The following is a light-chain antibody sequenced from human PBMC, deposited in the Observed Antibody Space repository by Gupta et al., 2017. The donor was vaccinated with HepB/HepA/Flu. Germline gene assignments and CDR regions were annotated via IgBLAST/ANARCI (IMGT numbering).Light chain of an antibody. Sequence: QSVLTQPPSVSGAPGQRVTISCTGNSSNIGAGYDVHWYQHLPGVAPNVLIYVNGNRHSGAPARVSASTSATSASFANTGLQAEDGANYYCQSYDTSNSGWVFGGGTKLTVL. CDR1: SSNIGAGYD. CDR3: QSYDTSNSGWV. CDR2: VNG. V-gene: IGLV1-40*01. J-gene: IGLJ3*02.